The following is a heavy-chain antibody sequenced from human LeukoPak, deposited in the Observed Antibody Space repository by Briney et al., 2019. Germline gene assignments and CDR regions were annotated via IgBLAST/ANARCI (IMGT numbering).Heavy chain of an antibody. Sequence: SQTLSLTCTVSGGSISSCSYYWSWIRQPAGKGLEWIGRIYTSGRTNYNPALKSRVTISVDTSKNQFSLKLSSVTAADTAVYYCAREPSYYYYGMDVWGQGTTVTVSS. J-gene: IGHJ6*02. CDR1: GGSISSCSYY. CDR2: IYTSGRT. V-gene: IGHV4-61*02. CDR3: AREPSYYYYGMDV.